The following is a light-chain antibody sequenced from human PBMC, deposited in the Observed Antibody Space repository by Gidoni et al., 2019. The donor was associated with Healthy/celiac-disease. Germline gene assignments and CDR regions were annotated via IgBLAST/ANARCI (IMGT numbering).Light chain of an antibody. CDR3: QSYDSSLSGSHVV. CDR2: GNS. V-gene: IGLV1-40*01. J-gene: IGLJ2*01. CDR1: SSNIGEGYA. Sequence: QSVLTQPPSVSGAPGQRVTISCTGSSSNIGEGYAVHRYPPLPGTAPKLLIYGNSNRPSGVPDRFSGSKSGTSASLAITGLQAEDEADYYCQSYDSSLSGSHVVFGGGTKLTVL.